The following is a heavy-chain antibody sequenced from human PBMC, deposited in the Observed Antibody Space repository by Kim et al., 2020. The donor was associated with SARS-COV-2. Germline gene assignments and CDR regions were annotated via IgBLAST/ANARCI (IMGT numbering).Heavy chain of an antibody. CDR2: ISSSSSYI. V-gene: IGHV3-21*01. D-gene: IGHD3-10*01. J-gene: IGHJ6*03. CDR1: GFTFSSYS. Sequence: GGSLRLSCAASGFTFSSYSMNWVRQAPGKGLEWVSSISSSSSYIYYADSVKGRFTISRDNAKNSLYLQMNSLRAEDTAVYYCATTRGVNPLDYYYYMDVWGKGTTVTVSS. CDR3: ATTRGVNPLDYYYYMDV.